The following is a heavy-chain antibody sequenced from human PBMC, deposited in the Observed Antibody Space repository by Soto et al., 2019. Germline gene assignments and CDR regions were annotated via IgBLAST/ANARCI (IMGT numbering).Heavy chain of an antibody. D-gene: IGHD3-22*01. CDR1: GGSIISYY. J-gene: IGHJ3*01. Sequence: SETLSLTCTVSGGSIISYYWSWIRQPPGKGLEWIGYIYYSGSTNYNPSLKSRVTISVDTSKNQFSLKLSSVTAADTAVYYCARDFGGYYYDSSGFSLWGQGTMVTVSS. CDR2: IYYSGST. V-gene: IGHV4-59*01. CDR3: ARDFGGYYYDSSGFSL.